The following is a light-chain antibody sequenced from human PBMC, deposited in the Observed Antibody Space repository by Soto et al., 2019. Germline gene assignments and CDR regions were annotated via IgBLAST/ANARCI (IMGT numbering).Light chain of an antibody. J-gene: IGKJ4*01. CDR3: QQTDNRPPT. V-gene: IGKV1-39*01. Sequence: DIQLTQSPSSLSASVGDRVSITCRTSQTISNYLNWYHHRPGQAPKLLIYSTSNLQGGVPSRFSGGGAGTEFSLTISRLQPEDFGSYSCQQTDNRPPTFGGGTRVQIK. CDR1: QTISNY. CDR2: STS.